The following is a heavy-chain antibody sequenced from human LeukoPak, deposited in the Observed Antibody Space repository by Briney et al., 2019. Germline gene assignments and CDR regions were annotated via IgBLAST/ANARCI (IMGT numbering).Heavy chain of an antibody. CDR2: VKNRGDGRTT. V-gene: IGHV3-15*07. J-gene: IGHJ4*02. Sequence: PGGSLRLSCAVSTFTKAWMNWDRQAPGKGLEWVGRVKNRGDGRTTDYAAPVKGRFIISRDDSKRMVYLQMNSLKTEDTAVYFCTTEYCGGLEYWGQGTLVTVSS. D-gene: IGHD2-21*01. CDR3: TTEYCGGLEY. CDR1: TFTKAW.